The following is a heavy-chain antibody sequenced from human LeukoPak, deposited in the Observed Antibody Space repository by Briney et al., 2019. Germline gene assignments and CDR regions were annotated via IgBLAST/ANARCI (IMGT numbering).Heavy chain of an antibody. Sequence: PSETLSLTCTVSGGSISSYYWSWIRQPPGKGLEWIGYIYYSGSTNYNPSLKSRVTISVDTSKNQFSLKLSSVTAADTAVYYCARVGYSYGTGGLDYWGQGTLVTVSS. CDR1: GGSISSYY. D-gene: IGHD5-18*01. CDR2: IYYSGST. CDR3: ARVGYSYGTGGLDY. V-gene: IGHV4-59*01. J-gene: IGHJ4*02.